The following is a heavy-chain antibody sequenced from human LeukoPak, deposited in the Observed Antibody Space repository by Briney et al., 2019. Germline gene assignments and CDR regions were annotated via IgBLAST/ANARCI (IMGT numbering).Heavy chain of an antibody. CDR3: ARDLSHYYDSSGYYYGYYYGMDV. J-gene: IGHJ6*02. Sequence: GGSLRLSCAASGFTFSSYSMNWVRQAPGKGLEWVSSISSSSSYIYYADSVKGRFTISRDNAKNSLYLQMNSLRAEDTAVYYCARDLSHYYDSSGYYYGYYYGMDVWGQGTTVTVSS. CDR2: ISSSSSYI. D-gene: IGHD3-22*01. V-gene: IGHV3-21*01. CDR1: GFTFSSYS.